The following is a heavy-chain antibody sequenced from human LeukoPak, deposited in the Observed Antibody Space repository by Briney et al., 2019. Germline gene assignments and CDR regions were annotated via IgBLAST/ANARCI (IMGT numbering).Heavy chain of an antibody. V-gene: IGHV1-2*02. CDR2: INPNGGGT. J-gene: IGHJ4*02. Sequence: ASVKVSCKASGYTFTGYYMHWVRQAPGQGLEWMGWINPNGGGTNYAQKFQGRVTMTRDTSVSTAYMELSRLRSDDTAVYYCASIGSTLRARGVRDRVDYWGQGTLVTVSS. CDR3: ASIGSTLRARGVRDRVDY. D-gene: IGHD3-10*01. CDR1: GYTFTGYY.